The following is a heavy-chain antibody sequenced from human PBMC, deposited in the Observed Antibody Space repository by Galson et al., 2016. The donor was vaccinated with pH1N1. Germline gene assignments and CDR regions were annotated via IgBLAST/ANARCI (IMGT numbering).Heavy chain of an antibody. CDR2: IYYSGST. CDR1: GDSISRGGYY. Sequence: TLSLTCTVSGDSISRGGYYWSWIRQYPGRGLEWIGFIYYSGSTYYNPSLKSRVTISVGTSKNEFSLNLSSVTAADTAVYYCARDSSALGIDSWGQGTLVIVSS. J-gene: IGHJ4*02. V-gene: IGHV4-31*03. D-gene: IGHD3-10*01. CDR3: ARDSSALGIDS.